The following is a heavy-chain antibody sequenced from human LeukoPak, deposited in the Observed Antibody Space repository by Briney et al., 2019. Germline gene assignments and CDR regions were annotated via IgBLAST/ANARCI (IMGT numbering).Heavy chain of an antibody. V-gene: IGHV3-23*01. CDR1: GFSFSSYA. Sequence: GGALRLSCAASGFSFSSYAMSWVRQAPGKGLEWVSAISGSGGSTYYADSVKGRFTISSNNSKNTLYLQMNSLRAEDTAVYYCAKVQYSSSSFDYWGQGTLVTVSS. CDR3: AKVQYSSSSFDY. CDR2: ISGSGGST. J-gene: IGHJ4*02. D-gene: IGHD6-6*01.